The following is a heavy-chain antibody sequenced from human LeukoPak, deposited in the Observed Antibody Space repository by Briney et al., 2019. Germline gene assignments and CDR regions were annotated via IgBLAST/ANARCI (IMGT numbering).Heavy chain of an antibody. D-gene: IGHD2-2*01. J-gene: IGHJ6*03. Sequence: SETLSLTCAVYGGSFSGYYWSWIRQPPGKGLEWIGEINHSGSTYYNPSLKSRVTISVDTSKNQFSLKLSSVTAADTAVYYCARVVYCSSTSCPAGDYYYYYYMDVWGKGTTVTVSS. CDR2: INHSGST. CDR1: GGSFSGYY. V-gene: IGHV4-34*01. CDR3: ARVVYCSSTSCPAGDYYYYYYMDV.